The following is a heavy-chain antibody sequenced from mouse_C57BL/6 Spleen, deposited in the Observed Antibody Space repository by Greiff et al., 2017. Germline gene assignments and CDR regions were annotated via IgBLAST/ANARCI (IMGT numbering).Heavy chain of an antibody. CDR1: GYAFSSYW. J-gene: IGHJ4*01. CDR3: AIHGNDAMDY. V-gene: IGHV1-80*01. D-gene: IGHD2-1*01. Sequence: LKESGASVKISCKASGYAFSSYWMNWVKQRPGKGLEWIGQIYPGDGDTNYNGKFKGKATLTADKSSSTAYMQLSSLTSEDSAVYFCAIHGNDAMDYWGQGTSVTVSS. CDR2: IYPGDGDT.